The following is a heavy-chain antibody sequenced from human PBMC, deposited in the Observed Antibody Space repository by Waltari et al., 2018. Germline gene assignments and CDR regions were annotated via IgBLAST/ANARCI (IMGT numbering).Heavy chain of an antibody. V-gene: IGHV1-3*01. J-gene: IGHJ5*02. D-gene: IGHD2-2*01. Sequence: QVQLVQSGAEVKKPGASVKVSCKASGYTFTSYAMHWVRQAPGQRLEWMGWINAGNGNTKYSQKFQGRVTITRDTSASTAYMELSSLRSEDTAVYYCARAATRFNWFDPWGQGTLVTVSS. CDR2: INAGNGNT. CDR3: ARAATRFNWFDP. CDR1: GYTFTSYA.